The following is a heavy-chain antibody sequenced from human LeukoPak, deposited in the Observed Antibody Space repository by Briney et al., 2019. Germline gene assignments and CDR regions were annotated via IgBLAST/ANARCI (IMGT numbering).Heavy chain of an antibody. CDR2: LSGSGAGT. J-gene: IGHJ6*03. CDR3: ARATAVAVPAAYSSYNFYYYLDV. CDR1: GFTFSDYA. Sequence: GGSLRLSCAASGFTFSDYALGWVRQAPGRGLEWVATLSGSGAGTYYSDSVQGRFTISRDNSKRTLFLQMNSLRAEDTAVFYCARATAVAVPAAYSSYNFYYYLDVWGRGTTVTVSS. D-gene: IGHD2-15*01. V-gene: IGHV3-23*01.